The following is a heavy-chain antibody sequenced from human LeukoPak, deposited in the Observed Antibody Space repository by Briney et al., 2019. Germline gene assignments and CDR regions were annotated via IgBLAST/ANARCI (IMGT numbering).Heavy chain of an antibody. Sequence: SETLSLTSTVSGGSISSGDYYWSWIRHPPGKGLEWIGYIYYSGSTYYNPSLKSRVTISVDTSKNQFSLKLSSVTAADTAVYYCARVPYYDILTGYYGGYFDYWGQGTLVTVSS. CDR1: GGSISSGDYY. CDR2: IYYSGST. J-gene: IGHJ4*02. D-gene: IGHD3-9*01. V-gene: IGHV4-30-4*01. CDR3: ARVPYYDILTGYYGGYFDY.